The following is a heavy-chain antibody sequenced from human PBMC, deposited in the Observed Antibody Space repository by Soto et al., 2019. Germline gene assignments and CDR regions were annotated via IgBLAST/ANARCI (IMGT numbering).Heavy chain of an antibody. V-gene: IGHV1-18*01. D-gene: IGHD1-26*01. CDR1: GYTFINYG. J-gene: IGHJ3*01. CDR2: LSAYNGDT. CDR3: ARWSAIVGGAEALDV. Sequence: QVQLVQSGAEVKKPGASVRVSCKTSGYTFINYGITWVRQAPGQGLEWTGWLSAYNGDTSSSEKLQDRFTMTTDTSTNTVYMDLRSLTSADTAVYYCARWSAIVGGAEALDVWGQGTMVIISS.